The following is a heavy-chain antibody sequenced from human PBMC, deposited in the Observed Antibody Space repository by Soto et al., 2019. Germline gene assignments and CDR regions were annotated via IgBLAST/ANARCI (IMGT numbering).Heavy chain of an antibody. CDR1: GGSFSDYF. V-gene: IGHV4-34*01. CDR2: IHHSGST. J-gene: IGHJ6*02. CDR3: ARQPVSLNGKYFFYRSGFDV. Sequence: QVQLQQWGAGLLKPSETLSLACAVYGGSFSDYFWSWIRQAPGKGLEWIGEIHHSGSTHYNPSLKSRVTISVDTSKNQFALRLSSVTAADTAVYYCARQPVSLNGKYFFYRSGFDVWGQGTTVIVSS. D-gene: IGHD3-22*01.